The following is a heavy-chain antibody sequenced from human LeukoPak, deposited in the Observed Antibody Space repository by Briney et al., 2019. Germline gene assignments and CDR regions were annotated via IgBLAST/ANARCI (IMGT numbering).Heavy chain of an antibody. V-gene: IGHV4-34*01. CDR3: ARGRTVRGVIGTENDY. Sequence: PSETLSLTCTVSGGSISSYYWSWIRQPPGKGLEWIGEINHSGSTNYNPSLKSRVTISVDTSKNQFSLKLSSVTAADTAVYYCARGRTVRGVIGTENDYWGQGTLVTVSS. CDR1: GGSISSYY. J-gene: IGHJ4*02. D-gene: IGHD3-10*01. CDR2: INHSGST.